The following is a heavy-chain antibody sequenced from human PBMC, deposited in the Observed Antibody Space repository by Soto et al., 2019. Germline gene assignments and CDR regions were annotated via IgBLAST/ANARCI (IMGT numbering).Heavy chain of an antibody. D-gene: IGHD6-13*01. CDR3: ARHGQQLFSNWFDP. J-gene: IGHJ5*02. Sequence: QVQLQESGPGLVKPSETLSLTCTVSDVSISSYYWTWIRQPPGKGLEWIGYIYYSGSTNYNPSLKSRVTISVDTSKNQFSLKLSSVTAADTAVYYCARHGQQLFSNWFDPWGQGNLVTVSS. CDR2: IYYSGST. V-gene: IGHV4-59*08. CDR1: DVSISSYY.